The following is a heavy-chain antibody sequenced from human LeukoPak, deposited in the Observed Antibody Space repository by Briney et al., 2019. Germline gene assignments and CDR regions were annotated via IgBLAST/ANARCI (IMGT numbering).Heavy chain of an antibody. D-gene: IGHD5/OR15-5a*01. CDR1: GFTFSFYW. Sequence: PGGSLRLSCAASGFTFSFYWMIWVRQAPGKGLEWVANMNRDGSEMNYVDSVRGRFTISRDNAKNSVYLQMNSLRAEDTAVYFCVRDLGFSTFDNWGQGTLVTVSS. J-gene: IGHJ4*02. V-gene: IGHV3-7*01. CDR2: MNRDGSEM. CDR3: VRDLGFSTFDN.